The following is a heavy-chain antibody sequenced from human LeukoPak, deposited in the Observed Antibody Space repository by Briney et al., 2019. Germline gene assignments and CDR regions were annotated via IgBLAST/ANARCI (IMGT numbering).Heavy chain of an antibody. Sequence: SQTLSLTCTVSGGSISSGDYYWNWIRQPPGKGLQWIGCIYDSGSTYYSPSLKGRLTISVDTSKNQFSLKLSSVTAADTAVYYCARSSRRRNWFDPWGQGTLVTVSS. J-gene: IGHJ5*02. CDR3: ARSSRRRNWFDP. CDR1: GGSISSGDYY. V-gene: IGHV4-30-4*01. CDR2: IYDSGST.